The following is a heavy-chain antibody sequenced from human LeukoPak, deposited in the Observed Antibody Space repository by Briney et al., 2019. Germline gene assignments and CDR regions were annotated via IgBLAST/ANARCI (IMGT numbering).Heavy chain of an antibody. Sequence: SETLSLTCTVSGGSISNYYWSWIRQPAGKGLEWIGLIYSRGNTNYNPSLKSRVTISVDTSKNQFSLKLSSVTAADTAVYYCARRPNYGEIDYWGQGTLVTVSS. D-gene: IGHD3-10*01. CDR1: GGSISNYY. V-gene: IGHV4-4*07. CDR2: IYSRGNT. J-gene: IGHJ4*02. CDR3: ARRPNYGEIDY.